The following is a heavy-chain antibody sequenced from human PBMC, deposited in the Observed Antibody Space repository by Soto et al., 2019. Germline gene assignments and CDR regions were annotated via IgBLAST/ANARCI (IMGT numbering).Heavy chain of an antibody. V-gene: IGHV4-39*01. CDR3: ASQGMGAFAI. J-gene: IGHJ3*02. CDR1: GGSISSSSYY. Sequence: SETLSLTCTVSGGSISSSSYYWCWIRQPPGKGLEWIGSIYYSGSTYDNPSLKSRVTISVDTSKNQFSLKLSSVTAADTAVYYCASQGMGAFAIWGPGTMVTVSS. CDR2: IYYSGST. D-gene: IGHD2-8*01.